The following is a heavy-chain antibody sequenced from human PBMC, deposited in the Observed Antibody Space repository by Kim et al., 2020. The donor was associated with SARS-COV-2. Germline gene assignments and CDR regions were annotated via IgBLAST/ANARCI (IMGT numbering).Heavy chain of an antibody. CDR2: IRRSDGGT. CDR1: GFTVNTYA. CDR3: ARERGGVTNAFDI. V-gene: IGHV3-23*01. D-gene: IGHD3-10*01. J-gene: IGHJ3*02. Sequence: GGSLRLSCAASGFTVNTYAMSWVRQAPGKGLEWVSDIRRSDGGTFYADSVKGRFTISGDNSKNTLYLQMSSLRAEDTALYYCARERGGVTNAFDIWGQVTVVTVSS.